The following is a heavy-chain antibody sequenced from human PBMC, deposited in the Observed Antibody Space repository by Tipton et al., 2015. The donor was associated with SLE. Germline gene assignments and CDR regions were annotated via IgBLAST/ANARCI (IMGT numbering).Heavy chain of an antibody. CDR1: GFTFSTYA. D-gene: IGHD6-13*01. J-gene: IGHJ6*02. CDR3: AKEVFDSSSWSVYYYGMDV. CDR2: ISGSGTTT. Sequence: GSLRLSCAASGFTFSTYAMSWVRQAPGKGLEWVSVISGSGTTTHYADSVKGRFTTSRDNSKNTLYLQMNSLRVEDTAVYYCAKEVFDSSSWSVYYYGMDVWGQGTTVTVSS. V-gene: IGHV3-23*01.